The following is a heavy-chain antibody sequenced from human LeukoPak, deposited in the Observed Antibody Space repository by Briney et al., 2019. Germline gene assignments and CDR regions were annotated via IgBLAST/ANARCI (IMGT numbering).Heavy chain of an antibody. CDR3: AKDGISRYYYGSGSYPDFDY. J-gene: IGHJ4*02. CDR2: ISGSGDTT. D-gene: IGHD3-10*01. V-gene: IGHV3-23*01. Sequence: GGSLRLSCAASGFTFSSYAMSWVRQAPGKGLEWVSVISGSGDTTNYADSVKGRFTISRDNSKNTLYLQMNSLRAEDTAVYYCAKDGISRYYYGSGSYPDFDYWGQGTLVTVSS. CDR1: GFTFSSYA.